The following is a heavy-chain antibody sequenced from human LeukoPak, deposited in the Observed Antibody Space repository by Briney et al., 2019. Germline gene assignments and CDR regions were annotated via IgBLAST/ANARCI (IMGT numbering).Heavy chain of an antibody. CDR2: ISRSDNTI. J-gene: IGHJ4*02. CDR1: GFTFSSYE. Sequence: GGSVRLSCAASGFTFSSYEMNWVRQAPGKGLEWVSYISRSDNTIYYADSVKGRFTISRDNAKNSLYLQMNSLRAEDTAIYYCARGITYWGQGTLVTVSS. CDR3: ARGITY. D-gene: IGHD1-14*01. V-gene: IGHV3-48*03.